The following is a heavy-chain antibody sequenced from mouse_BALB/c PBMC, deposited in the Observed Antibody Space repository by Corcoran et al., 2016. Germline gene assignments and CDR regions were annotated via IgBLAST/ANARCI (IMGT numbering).Heavy chain of an antibody. CDR1: GFNIKDTY. V-gene: IGHV14-3*02. CDR3: ARWDWYFDV. J-gene: IGHJ1*01. Sequence: EVQLQQSGAELVKPGASVKLSCTASGFNIKDTYMHWVKQSPEQSLEWIGRIDPANGNTKYDPKFQGKATITADTSSNTAYLQLSSLTSEDTAVYYCARWDWYFDVWGAGTTVTVSS. CDR2: IDPANGNT.